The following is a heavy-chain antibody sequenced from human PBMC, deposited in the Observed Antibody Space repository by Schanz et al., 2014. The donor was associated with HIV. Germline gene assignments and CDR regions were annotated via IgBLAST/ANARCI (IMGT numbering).Heavy chain of an antibody. CDR3: ASGAYQLHGAFDI. D-gene: IGHD2-2*01. J-gene: IGHJ3*02. Sequence: QVQLVESGGGVVQPGRSLRLSCAASGFTFSNYGMHWVRQAPGKGLEWVAFISYDGTNTYYADSVRGRFTISRDNSKDTLFMQMNSLRVEDTAVYYCASGAYQLHGAFDIWGQGTMVTVSS. V-gene: IGHV3-30*03. CDR2: ISYDGTNT. CDR1: GFTFSNYG.